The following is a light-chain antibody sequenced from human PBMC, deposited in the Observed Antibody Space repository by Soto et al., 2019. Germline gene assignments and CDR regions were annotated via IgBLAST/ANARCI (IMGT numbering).Light chain of an antibody. Sequence: EIVLTQSPDTLSLSPGESATLSCRASQSVRSNYLAWYQQKPGRAPRLLIYGASNRATGIPDRFSGSGSGTDFTLTISRLEPEDFAVFYCQQYDDSITFGQGTRLEIE. V-gene: IGKV3-20*01. CDR2: GAS. CDR3: QQYDDSIT. J-gene: IGKJ5*01. CDR1: QSVRSNY.